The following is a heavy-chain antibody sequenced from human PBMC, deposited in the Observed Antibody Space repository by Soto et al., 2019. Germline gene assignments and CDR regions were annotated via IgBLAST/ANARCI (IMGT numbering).Heavy chain of an antibody. CDR1: GFTFSSYS. CDR3: AREGTDYGDYGGQDY. CDR2: ISSSSSYI. D-gene: IGHD4-17*01. Sequence: GGSLRLSCAASGFTFSSYSMNWVRQAPGKGLEWVSSISSSSSYIYYADSVKGRFTISRDNAKNSLYLQMNSLRAEDTAVYYCAREGTDYGDYGGQDYWGQGTLVTVSS. V-gene: IGHV3-21*01. J-gene: IGHJ4*02.